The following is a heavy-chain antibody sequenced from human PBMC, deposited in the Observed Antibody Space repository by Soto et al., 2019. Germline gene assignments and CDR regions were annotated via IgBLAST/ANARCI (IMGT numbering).Heavy chain of an antibody. Sequence: EVQLVESGGGLVQPGGSLRLSCAASGFTFSSYSMNWVRQAPGKGLEWVSYISSSGSTIYYADSVKGRFTVSRDNAKNSLYLQMNSLRAEDTAVYYCARVKIPYSSGWEDYFDYWGQGTLVTVSS. CDR3: ARVKIPYSSGWEDYFDY. J-gene: IGHJ4*02. D-gene: IGHD6-19*01. CDR2: ISSSGSTI. V-gene: IGHV3-48*01. CDR1: GFTFSSYS.